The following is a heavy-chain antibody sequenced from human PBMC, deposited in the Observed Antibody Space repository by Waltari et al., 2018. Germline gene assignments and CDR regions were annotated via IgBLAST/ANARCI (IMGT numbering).Heavy chain of an antibody. CDR2: IYYSGST. J-gene: IGHJ4*02. V-gene: IGHV4-31*03. CDR1: GGSISSGGYY. CDR3: ARARGYSYGVDY. Sequence: QVQLLESGPGLVKPSQTLSLTCTVSGGSISSGGYYWSWIRQHPGKGLEWIGYIYYSGSTYYNPSLKSRVTISVDTSKNQFSLKLSSVTAADTAVYYCARARGYSYGVDYWGQGTLVTVSS. D-gene: IGHD5-18*01.